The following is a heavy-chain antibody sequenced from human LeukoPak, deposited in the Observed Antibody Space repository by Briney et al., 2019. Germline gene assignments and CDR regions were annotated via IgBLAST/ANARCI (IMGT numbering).Heavy chain of an antibody. CDR1: GFTFSNYW. J-gene: IGHJ4*02. V-gene: IGHV3-74*01. Sequence: GGSLRLSCAASGFTFSNYWMHWVRQAPGKGLVWVSRINGDGSSINYADSVKGRFTISRDNAKNTVNLQMNSLRAEDTAVYYCARDWFGIESWGQGTLVTVSS. CDR3: ARDWFGIES. D-gene: IGHD3-16*01. CDR2: INGDGSSI.